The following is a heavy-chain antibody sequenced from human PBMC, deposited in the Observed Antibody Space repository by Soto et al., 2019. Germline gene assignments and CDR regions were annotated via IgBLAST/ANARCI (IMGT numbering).Heavy chain of an antibody. CDR1: GFTFSNHD. V-gene: IGHV3-23*01. CDR3: VSWVSAHFDY. D-gene: IGHD3-16*01. CDR2: INGPATST. Sequence: GXSLRLSCVASGFTFSNHDMNWVRQPPGKGLEYVANINGPATSTSYADSVRGRFTISRDNSRNTLHLQMHDLRADDTALYYCVSWVSAHFDYWGQGTVVTVSS. J-gene: IGHJ4*02.